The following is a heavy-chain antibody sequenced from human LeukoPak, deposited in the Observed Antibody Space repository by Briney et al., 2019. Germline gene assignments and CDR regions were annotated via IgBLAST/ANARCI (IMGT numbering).Heavy chain of an antibody. J-gene: IGHJ4*02. CDR3: ARGPSNLYYYDSSGYETFDY. V-gene: IGHV4-34*01. Sequence: PSETLSLTCAVYGGSFSGYYWSWIRQPPGKGLEWIGEINHSGSTNYNPSLKSRVTISVDTSKNQFSLKLRSVTAADTAVYYCARGPSNLYYYDSSGYETFDYWGQGTLVTVSS. CDR1: GGSFSGYY. CDR2: INHSGST. D-gene: IGHD3-22*01.